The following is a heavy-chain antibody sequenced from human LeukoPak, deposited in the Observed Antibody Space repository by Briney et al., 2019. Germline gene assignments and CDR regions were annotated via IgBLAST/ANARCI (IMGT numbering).Heavy chain of an antibody. CDR1: SGSINSYF. CDR3: ARGSGYDPDYYYYYMDV. CDR2: IYTSGST. V-gene: IGHV4-4*07. D-gene: IGHD5-12*01. Sequence: SETLSLTCTVSSGSINSYFWSWIRQPAGKGLEWIGRIYTSGSTNYNPSLKSRVTMSVDTSKNQFSLKLTSVTAADTAVYYCARGSGYDPDYYYYYMDVRGKGTTVTVSS. J-gene: IGHJ6*03.